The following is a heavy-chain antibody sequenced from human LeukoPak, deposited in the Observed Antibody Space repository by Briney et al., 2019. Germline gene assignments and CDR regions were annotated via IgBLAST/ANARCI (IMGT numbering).Heavy chain of an antibody. CDR1: GYTFTSYG. CDR3: ARDRKMGTTNSFDY. J-gene: IGHJ4*02. V-gene: IGHV1-2*02. D-gene: IGHD1-26*01. Sequence: VASVKVSCKASGYTFTSYGISWVRQAPGQGLEWMGWINPNSGGTNYAQKFQDRVTMTRDTSISTAYMELSRLRSDDTAVYYCARDRKMGTTNSFDYWGQGTLVTVSS. CDR2: INPNSGGT.